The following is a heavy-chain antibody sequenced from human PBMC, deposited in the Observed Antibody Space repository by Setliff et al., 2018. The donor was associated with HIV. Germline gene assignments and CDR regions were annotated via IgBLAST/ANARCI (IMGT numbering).Heavy chain of an antibody. CDR3: AKDHESSGWFRGYIDY. J-gene: IGHJ4*02. CDR2: IRYDGNNK. V-gene: IGHV3-30*02. Sequence: GGSLRLSCATSGFTFSSHGIHWVRQAPGKGLELVAFIRYDGNNKYYADSVKGRFTISRDNSKNTLDLQMNSLRAEDTAVYYCAKDHESSGWFRGYIDYWGPGTLVTVSS. D-gene: IGHD6-19*01. CDR1: GFTFSSHG.